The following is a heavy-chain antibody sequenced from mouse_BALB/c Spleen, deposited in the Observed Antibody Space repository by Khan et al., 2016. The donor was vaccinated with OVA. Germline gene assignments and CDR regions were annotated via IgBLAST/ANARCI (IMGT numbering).Heavy chain of an antibody. CDR2: INPSNGGT. Sequence: QVQLQESGAELVKPGASVKLSCKASGYTFTSYYMYWLKQRPGQGLEWIGEINPSNGGTNFNEKFTSQATLTVDQSSSTAYMQLSSLTSEDSAVDYCTRRGTARATFWFAYWGQGTLVTVSA. CDR3: TRRGTARATFWFAY. D-gene: IGHD3-2*01. V-gene: IGHV1S81*02. J-gene: IGHJ3*01. CDR1: GYTFTSYY.